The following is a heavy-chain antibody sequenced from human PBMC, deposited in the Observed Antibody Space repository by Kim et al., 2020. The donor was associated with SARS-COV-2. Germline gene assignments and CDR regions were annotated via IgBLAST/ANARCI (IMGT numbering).Heavy chain of an antibody. J-gene: IGHJ3*02. CDR3: ARVPPSSIGGAFVI. D-gene: IGHD2-15*01. Sequence: GGSLRLSCAASGFTFSSYGMHWVRQAPGKGLEWVAVIWYDGSNKYYADSVKGRFTISRDNSKNTLYLQMNSLRAEDTAVYYCARVPPSSIGGAFVIWGQGTMVSVSS. CDR1: GFTFSSYG. CDR2: IWYDGSNK. V-gene: IGHV3-33*01.